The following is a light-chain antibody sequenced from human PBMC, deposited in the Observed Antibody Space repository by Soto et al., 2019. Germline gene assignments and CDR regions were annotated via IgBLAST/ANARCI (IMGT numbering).Light chain of an antibody. CDR1: QGISSA. Sequence: AIQLTQSPSSLSASVGDRVTITCRASQGISSALAWYQQKPGKAPKLLIHDASSLESGVPSGFSGSGSATDFTLTISSLQPGDFATYYCQQFNSFPPTFGGGTKVEIK. V-gene: IGKV1-13*02. CDR3: QQFNSFPPT. J-gene: IGKJ4*01. CDR2: DAS.